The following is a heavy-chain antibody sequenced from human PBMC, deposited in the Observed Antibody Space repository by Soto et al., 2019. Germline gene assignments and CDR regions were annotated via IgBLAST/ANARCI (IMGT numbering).Heavy chain of an antibody. V-gene: IGHV4-34*01. CDR2: INHSGST. J-gene: IGHJ6*03. D-gene: IGHD6-13*01. CDR1: GGSYNGYY. Sequence: SETLSITCAVYGGSYNGYYWRWIRQPPGKGLEWIGEINHSGSTNYNPSLKSRVTISVDASKNQFALNLCPSAAADPAVYYCARGRRSSWGYYYYYYMDVWGKGTTVTVSS. CDR3: ARGRRSSWGYYYYYYMDV.